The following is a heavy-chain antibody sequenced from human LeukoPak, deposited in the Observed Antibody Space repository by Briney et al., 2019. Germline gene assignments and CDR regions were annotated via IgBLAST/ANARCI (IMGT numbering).Heavy chain of an antibody. CDR3: ARGGGFYYESSGNSDY. Sequence: GGSLRLSCAASGFTFSGYSMNWVRQAPGKGLEWVSYVSTSSTTIYYADSVRGRFTISRDNAKNSLYLQMNSLRAEDTAVYYCARGGGFYYESSGNSDYWGQGTLVTVSS. CDR2: VSTSSTTI. CDR1: GFTFSGYS. D-gene: IGHD3-22*01. J-gene: IGHJ4*02. V-gene: IGHV3-48*04.